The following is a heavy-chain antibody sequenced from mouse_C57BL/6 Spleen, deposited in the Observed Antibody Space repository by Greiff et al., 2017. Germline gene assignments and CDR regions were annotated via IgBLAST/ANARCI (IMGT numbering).Heavy chain of an antibody. CDR2: ISGGGGNT. CDR1: GFTFSSYT. CDR3: ARQLITTVVARYFDV. J-gene: IGHJ1*03. D-gene: IGHD1-1*01. V-gene: IGHV5-9*01. Sequence: EVMLVESGGGLVKPGGSLKLSCAASGFTFSSYTMSWVRQTPEKRLEWVATISGGGGNTYYPDSVKGRFTISRDNAKNTLYLQMSSLRSEDTALYYCARQLITTVVARYFDVWGTGTTVTVSS.